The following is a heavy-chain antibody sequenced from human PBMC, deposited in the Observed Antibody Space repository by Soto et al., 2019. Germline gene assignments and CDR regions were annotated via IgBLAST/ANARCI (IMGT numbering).Heavy chain of an antibody. D-gene: IGHD6-19*01. J-gene: IGHJ6*02. Sequence: GASVKVSCKASGYTFTSYDINWVRQATGQGLEWMGWMNPNSGNTGYAQKFQGRVTMTRNTSISTAYMELSSLRSEDTAVYYCARKEVNGWYVNYYGMDVWGQGTTVTVSS. V-gene: IGHV1-8*01. CDR3: ARKEVNGWYVNYYGMDV. CDR2: MNPNSGNT. CDR1: GYTFTSYD.